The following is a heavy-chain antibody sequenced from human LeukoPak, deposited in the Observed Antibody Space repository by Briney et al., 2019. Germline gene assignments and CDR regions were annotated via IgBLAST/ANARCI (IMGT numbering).Heavy chain of an antibody. V-gene: IGHV3-48*02. D-gene: IGHD3-9*01. Sequence: PGGSLRLSCAASGFTFSSYSMNWVRQAPGKGLEWVSYISSSSTIYYADSVKGRFTISRDNAKNSLYLQMNSLRDEDTAVYYCARDSPRYFGSRAFDIWGQGTMVTVSS. CDR3: ARDSPRYFGSRAFDI. CDR1: GFTFSSYS. CDR2: ISSSSTI. J-gene: IGHJ3*02.